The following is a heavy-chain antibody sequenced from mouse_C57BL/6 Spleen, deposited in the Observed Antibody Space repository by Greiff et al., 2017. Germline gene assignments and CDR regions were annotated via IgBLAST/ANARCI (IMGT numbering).Heavy chain of an antibody. V-gene: IGHV1-61*01. Sequence: QVQLKQPGAELVRPGSSVKLSCKASGYTFTSYWMDWVKQRPGQGLEWIGNIYPSDSETHYNQKFKDKATVTVDKSSSTAYMQLSSLTSEDSAVYYCARLIHYGSSYEDDWGQGTTLTVSS. CDR3: ARLIHYGSSYEDD. CDR2: IYPSDSET. D-gene: IGHD1-1*01. J-gene: IGHJ2*01. CDR1: GYTFTSYW.